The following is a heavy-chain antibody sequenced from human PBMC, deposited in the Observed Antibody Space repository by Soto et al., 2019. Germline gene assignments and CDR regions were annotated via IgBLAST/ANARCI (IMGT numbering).Heavy chain of an antibody. Sequence: EVQLLESGGGLVQPGGSLRLSCAASGFTFSSYVMGWVRQAPGKGLEWVSTITGGGDTTFYADSVKGRFTISRDNFKNTLYLQMNTLRGEDTAVYYCANRPDKYFGYWGQGTLVTVSS. CDR1: GFTFSSYV. CDR3: ANRPDKYFGY. CDR2: ITGGGDTT. J-gene: IGHJ4*02. V-gene: IGHV3-23*01.